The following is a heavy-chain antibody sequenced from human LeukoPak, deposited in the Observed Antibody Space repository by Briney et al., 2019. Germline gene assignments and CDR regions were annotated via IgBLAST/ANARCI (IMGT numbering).Heavy chain of an antibody. CDR1: GFTFSDYY. V-gene: IGHV3-11*04. D-gene: IGHD1-26*01. J-gene: IGHJ5*02. CDR2: ISSSDNTI. CDR3: ARSFYTYDQ. Sequence: GGTLRLSCAASGFTFSDYYMSWIRQAPGKGLEWVSSISSSDNTIYYTDSVNGRFALSRDNPKNSLYLQMKSLRAEDTAVYYCARSFYTYDQWGQGTLVTVSS.